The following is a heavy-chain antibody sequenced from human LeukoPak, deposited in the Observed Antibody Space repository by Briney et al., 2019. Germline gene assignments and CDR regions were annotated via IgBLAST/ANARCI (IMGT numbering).Heavy chain of an antibody. V-gene: IGHV3-23*01. CDR2: ISGSGGST. CDR3: AKRMTRYFDWLMVDY. J-gene: IGHJ4*02. D-gene: IGHD3-9*01. CDR1: GFTFSDYY. Sequence: GGSLRLSCVASGFTFSDYYMSWIRQAPGKGLEWVSAISGSGGSTYYADSVKGRFTISRDNSKNTLYLQMNSLRAEDTAVYYCAKRMTRYFDWLMVDYWGQGTLVTVSS.